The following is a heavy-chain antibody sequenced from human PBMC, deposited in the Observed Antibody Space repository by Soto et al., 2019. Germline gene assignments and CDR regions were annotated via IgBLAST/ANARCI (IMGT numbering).Heavy chain of an antibody. Sequence: EVQLVESGGGLVQPGGSLRLSCAASGFTFSSYEMNWVRQAPGKGLEWVSYISSSGSTIYYADSVKGRFTISRDNAKNSLYLQTNSLRAEDTAVYYCAGAVAGLGGLDCWGQGALVTVSS. CDR2: ISSSGSTI. V-gene: IGHV3-48*03. CDR3: AGAVAGLGGLDC. J-gene: IGHJ4*02. CDR1: GFTFSSYE. D-gene: IGHD6-19*01.